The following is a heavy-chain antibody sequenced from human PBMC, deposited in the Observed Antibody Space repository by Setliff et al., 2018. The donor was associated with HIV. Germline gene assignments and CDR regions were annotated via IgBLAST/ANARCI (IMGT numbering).Heavy chain of an antibody. J-gene: IGHJ3*02. V-gene: IGHV3-11*04. CDR2: ITGSGGAT. CDR1: GFTFSDYY. D-gene: IGHD4-17*01. CDR3: ARVRATRTTGAFDI. Sequence: PGGSLRLSCAASGFTFSDYYMSWIRRAPGKGLEWVSAITGSGGATYYADSVKGRFTISRDNAKNSLYLQMNSLRAEDTAVYYCARVRATRTTGAFDIWGQGTMVTVSS.